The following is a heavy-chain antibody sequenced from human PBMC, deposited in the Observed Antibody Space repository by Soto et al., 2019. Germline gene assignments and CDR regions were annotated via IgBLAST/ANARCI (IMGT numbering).Heavy chain of an antibody. D-gene: IGHD3-22*01. CDR3: ARELYYYDSSGYAYYFDY. J-gene: IGHJ4*02. CDR2: IIPIFGTA. CDR1: GGTFSSYA. V-gene: IGHV1-69*06. Sequence: QVQLVQSGSEVKKPGSSVKVSCKASGGTFSSYAISWVRQAPGQGLEWMGGIIPIFGTANYAQKFQGRVTITADKSTSTAYMELSSLRSEVTAVYYCARELYYYDSSGYAYYFDYWGQGTLVTVSS.